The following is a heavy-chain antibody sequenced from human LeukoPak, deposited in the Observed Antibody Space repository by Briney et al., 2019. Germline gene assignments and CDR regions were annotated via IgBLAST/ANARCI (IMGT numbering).Heavy chain of an antibody. CDR3: ARVVNWNHLIDY. CDR1: GVSISSYY. CDR2: IYYSGST. D-gene: IGHD1-14*01. V-gene: IGHV4-59*01. Sequence: SETLSLTCSVSGVSISSYYWSWIRQPPGKGLEGIGYIYYSGSTNYNPSLKSRVSISVDTSKNQFSLKLSSVTAADTAVYYCARVVNWNHLIDYWGQGTLVTVSP. J-gene: IGHJ4*02.